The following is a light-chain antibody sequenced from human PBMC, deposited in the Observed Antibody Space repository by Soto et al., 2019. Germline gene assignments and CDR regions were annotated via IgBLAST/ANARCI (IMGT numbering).Light chain of an antibody. CDR3: KQSSHLPLT. J-gene: IGKJ5*01. V-gene: IGKV2D-29*02. CDR1: QRLLHITRETF. Sequence: MGQNYISLSFGPGHLFSISLRSTQRLLHITRETFLFWYLQKPGKSPQLLIYEVSTRVSGVPDRFSGSGSGTDFTLEISRVETDDVAIYYCKQSSHLPLTFGQGTRLEI. CDR2: EVS.